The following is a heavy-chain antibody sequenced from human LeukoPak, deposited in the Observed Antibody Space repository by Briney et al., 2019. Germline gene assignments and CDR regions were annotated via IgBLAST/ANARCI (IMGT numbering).Heavy chain of an antibody. V-gene: IGHV1-18*01. D-gene: IGHD4-17*01. Sequence: GASVKVSCKASGYTFTRNGISWVRQAPGQGLEWMGWISPHNGNTNSAQKLQGRVTMTADTSTSTAYMELRSLRSDDTAVYYCARGTYGQLLFDIWGQGTMATVSS. CDR3: ARGTYGQLLFDI. CDR1: GYTFTRNG. J-gene: IGHJ3*02. CDR2: ISPHNGNT.